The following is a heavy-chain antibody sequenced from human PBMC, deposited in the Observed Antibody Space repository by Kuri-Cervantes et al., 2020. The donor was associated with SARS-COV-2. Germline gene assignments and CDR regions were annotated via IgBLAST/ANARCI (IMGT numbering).Heavy chain of an antibody. D-gene: IGHD3-22*01. CDR2: IYYSGDS. V-gene: IGHV4-39*07. CDR1: GFTFSSYW. Sequence: QTLSLTCAASGFTFSSYWMSWVRQAPGKGLEWIGSIYYSGDSDRNPALKSRVTISVDTSKSQFSLSLSSVTAADTALYYCARVSINHYYDRSGYYLDVWGKGTTVTVSS. CDR3: ARVSINHYYDRSGYYLDV. J-gene: IGHJ6*03.